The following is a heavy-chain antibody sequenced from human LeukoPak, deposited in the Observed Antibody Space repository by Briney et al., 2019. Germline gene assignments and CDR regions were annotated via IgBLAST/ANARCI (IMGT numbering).Heavy chain of an antibody. CDR1: GYTFGHFY. CDR3: ARDDGVDYGDYRPEDY. J-gene: IGHJ4*02. D-gene: IGHD4-17*01. Sequence: ASVKVSCKASGYTFGHFYIHWVRQAPGQGLEWMGWISAYNGNTNYAQKLQGRVTMTTDTSTSTAYMELRSLRSDDTAVYYCARDDGVDYGDYRPEDYWGQGTLVTVSS. V-gene: IGHV1-18*04. CDR2: ISAYNGNT.